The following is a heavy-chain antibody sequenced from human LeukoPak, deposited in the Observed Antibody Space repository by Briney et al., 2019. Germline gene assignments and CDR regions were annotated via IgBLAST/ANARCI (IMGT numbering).Heavy chain of an antibody. CDR2: INHSGST. V-gene: IGHV4-34*01. Sequence: PSETLSLTCAVYGGSFSGYYWSWIRQPPGKGLEWIGEINHSGSTNYNPSLKSRVTISVDTSKNQFSLKLSSVTAADTAVYYCARGGHCSSTSCYKYYFDYWGQGTLVTVSS. CDR1: GGSFSGYY. D-gene: IGHD2-2*02. J-gene: IGHJ4*02. CDR3: ARGGHCSSTSCYKYYFDY.